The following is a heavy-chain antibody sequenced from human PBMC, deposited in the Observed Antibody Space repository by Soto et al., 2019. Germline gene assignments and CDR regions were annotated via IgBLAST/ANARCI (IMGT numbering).Heavy chain of an antibody. J-gene: IGHJ4*02. CDR1: GGSISSSNW. CDR2: IYHSGST. CDR3: ATYYDSSGYRFDY. D-gene: IGHD3-22*01. V-gene: IGHV4-4*02. Sequence: QVQLQESGPGLVKPSGTLSLTCAVSGGSISSSNWWSWVRQPPGKGLEWIGEIYHSGSTNYNPSLKSRLTLSLDKSKNQFSLKLSSVTAADTAVYYRATYYDSSGYRFDYWGQGTLVTVSS.